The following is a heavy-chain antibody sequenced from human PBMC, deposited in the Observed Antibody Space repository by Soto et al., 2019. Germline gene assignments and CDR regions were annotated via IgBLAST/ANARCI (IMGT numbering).Heavy chain of an antibody. V-gene: IGHV3-23*01. CDR2: FSGSGGST. Sequence: GGFLRLSCAASGFTFSSYAMSWVRQAPGKGLEWFSAFSGSGGSTYYADSVKGRFTISRDNSKNTLYLQMNSLRAEDTAVYYCAKNLRIAVAGTYRRSEYFQHWGQGTLVTVSS. D-gene: IGHD6-19*01. CDR3: AKNLRIAVAGTYRRSEYFQH. J-gene: IGHJ1*01. CDR1: GFTFSSYA.